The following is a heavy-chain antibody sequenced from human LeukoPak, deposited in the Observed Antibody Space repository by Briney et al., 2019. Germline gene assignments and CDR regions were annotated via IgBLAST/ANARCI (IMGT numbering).Heavy chain of an antibody. CDR2: ISTSSSYI. CDR3: ARGASVVPGIDNAFDI. V-gene: IGHV3-21*01. CDR1: GFTFSSYS. D-gene: IGHD6-19*01. Sequence: AGGSLRLSCAASGFTFSSYSMNWVRQAPGKGLEWVSSISTSSSYINYADSVKGRFTISRDNAKKSLYLQMNSLRADDTALYYCARGASVVPGIDNAFDIWGQGTMVTVSS. J-gene: IGHJ3*02.